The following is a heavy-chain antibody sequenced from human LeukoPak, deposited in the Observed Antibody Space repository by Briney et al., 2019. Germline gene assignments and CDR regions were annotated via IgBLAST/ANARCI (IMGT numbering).Heavy chain of an antibody. Sequence: GGSLRLSCAASGFTFSSYSMNWVRQAPGKGLEWVSSISSSSSYIYYADSVKGRFTISRDNAKNSLYLQMNSLRAEDTVVYYCAREVVGATTGWFDPWGQGTLVTVSS. CDR2: ISSSSSYI. V-gene: IGHV3-21*01. J-gene: IGHJ5*02. CDR3: AREVVGATTGWFDP. D-gene: IGHD1-26*01. CDR1: GFTFSSYS.